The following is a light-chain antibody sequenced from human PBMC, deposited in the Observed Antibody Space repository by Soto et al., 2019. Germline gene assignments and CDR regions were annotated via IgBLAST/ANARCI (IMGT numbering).Light chain of an antibody. CDR2: DAS. V-gene: IGKV3-11*01. CDR1: QSISRS. CDR3: QQSSDWPLT. Sequence: EIVLTQSPATLSLCPGERATLSCRASQSISRSLAWYQQKPGQAPRLLIYDASTRATGIPARFSGSGSGTDFTLTISSLEPEDFAVYYCQQSSDWPLTFGGGTKVEIK. J-gene: IGKJ4*01.